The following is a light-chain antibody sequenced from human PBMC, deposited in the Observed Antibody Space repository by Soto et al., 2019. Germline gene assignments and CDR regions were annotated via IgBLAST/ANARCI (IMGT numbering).Light chain of an antibody. CDR1: QSLLHSNGYNY. CDR3: MQALQTIT. Sequence: DIVMTPPPLSLPVTPGEPASIXXRSXQSLLHSNGYNYSDWYLQKPGQSPXXLIYLGSNRASGVPDRFSGSGSGTDFTLKISRVEAEDVGVYYCMQALQTITFGQGTRLEIK. J-gene: IGKJ5*01. V-gene: IGKV2-28*01. CDR2: LGS.